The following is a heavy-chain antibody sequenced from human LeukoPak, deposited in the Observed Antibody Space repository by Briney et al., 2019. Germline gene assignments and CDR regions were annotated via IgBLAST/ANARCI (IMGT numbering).Heavy chain of an antibody. CDR2: IYYSGST. J-gene: IGHJ4*02. D-gene: IGHD2-2*01. CDR3: ARQTIVVVPAARGSEFDY. Sequence: SETLSLTYTVSGGSISSSSYYWGWLRQPPGKGLEWIGSIYYSGSTYYNPSLKSRVTISVDTSKNQFSLKLSSVTAADTAVYYCARQTIVVVPAARGSEFDYWGQGTLVTVSS. CDR1: GGSISSSSYY. V-gene: IGHV4-39*01.